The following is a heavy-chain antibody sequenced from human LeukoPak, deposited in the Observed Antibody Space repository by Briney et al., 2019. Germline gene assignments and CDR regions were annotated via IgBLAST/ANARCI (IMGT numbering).Heavy chain of an antibody. CDR1: GGSLSRADYY. J-gene: IGHJ6*03. CDR2: IYYSGST. Sequence: PSQTLSLTCTVSGGSLSRADYYWSWLRQPPGKGLEWIGYIYYSGSTYYNPSLKSRATISVDTSKNQFSLKLTSVTAAETAVYYCARGPYSSRRVYYYYMDVWGKGTTVTVSS. CDR3: ARGPYSSRRVYYYYMDV. V-gene: IGHV4-30-4*08. D-gene: IGHD6-19*01.